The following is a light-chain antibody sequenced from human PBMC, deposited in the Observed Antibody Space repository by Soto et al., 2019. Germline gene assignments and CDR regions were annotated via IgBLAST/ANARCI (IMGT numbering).Light chain of an antibody. CDR2: EVS. Sequence: QSVLTQPPSASGSPGQSVTISCTGTSSDVGGYNYVSWYQQHPGKAPKLMIYEVSKRPSGVPDRFSGYKSGNTASLTVSGLQAEDEADYYFSSYAGSNNVVFGGGTKVTVL. CDR3: SSYAGSNNVV. J-gene: IGLJ2*01. CDR1: SSDVGGYNY. V-gene: IGLV2-8*01.